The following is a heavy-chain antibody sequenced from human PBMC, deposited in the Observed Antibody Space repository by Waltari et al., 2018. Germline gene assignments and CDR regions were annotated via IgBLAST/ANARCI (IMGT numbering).Heavy chain of an antibody. D-gene: IGHD3-10*01. CDR2: IRYDGSNK. Sequence: QVQLVESGGGVVQPGGSLRLSCAASGFTFSSYGMHWVRQAPGKGLEWVAFIRYDGSNKYYADSVKGRFTISRDNSKNTLYLQMNSLRAEDTAVYYCAKGSAYYGSGSYYQDIWGQGTMVTVSS. CDR1: GFTFSSYG. V-gene: IGHV3-30*02. J-gene: IGHJ3*02. CDR3: AKGSAYYGSGSYYQDI.